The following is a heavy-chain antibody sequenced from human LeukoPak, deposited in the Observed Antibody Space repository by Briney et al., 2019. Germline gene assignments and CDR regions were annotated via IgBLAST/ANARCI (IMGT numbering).Heavy chain of an antibody. CDR3: ARDRYSSSWYIR. J-gene: IGHJ4*02. CDR2: INPNSGGT. Sequence: ASVKVSCKASGYTSTGYYMHWVRQAPGQGLEWMGWINPNSGGTNYAQKFQGGVTMTRDTSISTAYMELSRLRSDDTAVYYCARDRYSSSWYIRWGQGTLVTVSS. D-gene: IGHD6-13*01. V-gene: IGHV1-2*02. CDR1: GYTSTGYY.